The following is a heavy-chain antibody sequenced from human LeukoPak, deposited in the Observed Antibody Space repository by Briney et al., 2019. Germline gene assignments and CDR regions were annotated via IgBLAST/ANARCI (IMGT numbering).Heavy chain of an antibody. CDR1: GGSISSYY. J-gene: IGHJ6*03. V-gene: IGHV4-4*07. Sequence: SETLSLTCTVSGGSISSYYWSWIRQPAGKGLEWIGRIYTSGSTNYNPSLKSRVTMSVDTSKNQFSLKLSSVTAADTAVYYCARSSTRRIIITFGGVIASSNYYYYMDVWGKGTTVTVSS. CDR2: IYTSGST. D-gene: IGHD3-16*02. CDR3: ARSSTRRIIITFGGVIASSNYYYYMDV.